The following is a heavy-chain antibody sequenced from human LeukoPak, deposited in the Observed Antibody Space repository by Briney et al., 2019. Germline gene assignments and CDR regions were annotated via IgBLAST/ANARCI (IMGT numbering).Heavy chain of an antibody. CDR2: IYYSGST. Sequence: SETLSLTCTVSSGSISSSSYYWSWVRQPPGKGLEWIGYIYYSGSTNYNPSLKSRVTISVDTSKNQFSLKLSSVTAADTAVYYCARESIAAYYFFDYWGQGTLVTVSS. J-gene: IGHJ4*02. CDR3: ARESIAAYYFFDY. D-gene: IGHD6-6*01. CDR1: SGSISSSSYY. V-gene: IGHV4-61*01.